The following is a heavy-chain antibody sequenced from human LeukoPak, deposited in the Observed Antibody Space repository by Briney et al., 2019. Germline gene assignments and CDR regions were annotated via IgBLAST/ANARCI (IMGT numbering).Heavy chain of an antibody. V-gene: IGHV4-59*01. CDR2: IYYSGST. J-gene: IGHJ6*02. Sequence: SETLSLTCAVYGGSFSGYYWSWIRQPPGKGLEWIGYIYYSGSTNYNPSLKSRVTISVDTSKNQFSLKLTSVTAADTAVYYCACAPYYYYGMDVWGQGTTVTVSS. CDR3: ACAPYYYYGMDV. CDR1: GGSFSGYY.